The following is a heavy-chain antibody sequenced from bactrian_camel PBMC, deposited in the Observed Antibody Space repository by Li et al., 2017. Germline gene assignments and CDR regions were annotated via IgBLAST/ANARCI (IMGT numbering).Heavy chain of an antibody. CDR1: TYSHRPYC. D-gene: IGHD3*01. J-gene: IGHJ4*01. V-gene: IGHV3S1*01. CDR3: AADRGVCPQLSRPEDWIY. CDR2: IATGSGNT. Sequence: VQLVESGGGAVMAGGSLRLPCEATTYSHRPYCMAWFRQASGKEREGVARIATGSGNTYYADSVKGRFSISRDNVKNTLLLQMDNLKPEDTAMYYCAADRGVCPQLSRPEDWIYWGQGTQVTVS.